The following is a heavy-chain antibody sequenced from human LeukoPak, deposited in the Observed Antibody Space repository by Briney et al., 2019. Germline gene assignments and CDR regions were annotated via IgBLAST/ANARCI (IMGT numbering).Heavy chain of an antibody. V-gene: IGHV3-20*04. CDR2: INWNGAST. J-gene: IGHJ4*02. D-gene: IGHD1-26*01. CDR3: ASGSYYFDY. CDR1: GFIFDDYG. Sequence: PGGSLRLSCAASGFIFDDYGMAWVRQAPGKGLEWVSGINWNGASTGYADSVKGRFTISRDNAKNSLYLQMNSLRAEDTALYYCASGSYYFDYWGQGTLVTVSS.